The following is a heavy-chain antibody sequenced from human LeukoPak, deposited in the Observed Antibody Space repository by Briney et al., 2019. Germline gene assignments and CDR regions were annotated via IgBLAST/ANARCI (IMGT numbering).Heavy chain of an antibody. CDR2: ISAYNGNT. CDR3: AATYWSGYYVF. CDR1: GYTFTSYG. D-gene: IGHD3-3*01. J-gene: IGHJ3*01. V-gene: IGHV1-18*01. Sequence: ASVKVSCKASGYTFTSYGISWVRQAPGQGLEWMGWISAYNGNTNYAQNLQGRLTLTTDTSTTTAYMELRSLRFDDTAVYYCAATYWSGYYVFWGLGTMVTVSS.